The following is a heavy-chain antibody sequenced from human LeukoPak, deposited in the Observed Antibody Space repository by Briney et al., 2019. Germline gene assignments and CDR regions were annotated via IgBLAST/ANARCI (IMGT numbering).Heavy chain of an antibody. CDR1: GGSSSSGNW. J-gene: IGHJ4*02. V-gene: IGHV4-4*02. D-gene: IGHD3-16*01. Sequence: PSGTLSLTCDVSGGSSSSGNWWSWVRQPPGKGLEWIGEIYHSGSTNYNPSLKSRVTISVDKSKNQFSLKLSSVTAADTAVYYCARAGGSPTPGFDYWGQGTLVTVSS. CDR3: ARAGGSPTPGFDY. CDR2: IYHSGST.